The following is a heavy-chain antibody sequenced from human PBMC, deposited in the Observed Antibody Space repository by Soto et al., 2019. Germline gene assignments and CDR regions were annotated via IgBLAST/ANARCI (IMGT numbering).Heavy chain of an antibody. Sequence: ASVKVSCKASGYTFTGYYMHWVRQAPGQGLEWMGWINPNSGGTNYAQKFQGRVTMTRDTSISTAYMELSRLRSDDTAMYYCARDNYYYGSGSLGYWGQGTLVTVSS. V-gene: IGHV1-2*02. D-gene: IGHD3-10*01. CDR2: INPNSGGT. J-gene: IGHJ4*02. CDR3: ARDNYYYGSGSLGY. CDR1: GYTFTGYY.